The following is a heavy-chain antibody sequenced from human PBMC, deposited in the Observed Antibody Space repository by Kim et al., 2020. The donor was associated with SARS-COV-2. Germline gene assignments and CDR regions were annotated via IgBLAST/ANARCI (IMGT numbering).Heavy chain of an antibody. J-gene: IGHJ5*02. Sequence: SETLSLTCTVSGGSISSYYWSWIRQPAGKGLEWIGRIYTSGSTNYNPSLKSRVTMSVDTSKNQFSLKLSSVTAADTAVYYCARGHKGASIAARQYVNWFDPWGQGTLVTVSS. CDR3: ARGHKGASIAARQYVNWFDP. V-gene: IGHV4-4*07. CDR1: GGSISSYY. D-gene: IGHD6-6*01. CDR2: IYTSGST.